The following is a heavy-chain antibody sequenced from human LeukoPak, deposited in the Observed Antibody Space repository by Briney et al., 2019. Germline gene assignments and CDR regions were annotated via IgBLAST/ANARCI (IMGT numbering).Heavy chain of an antibody. Sequence: PGGSLTLSCAASVFTFSTYWMTWVRQAPGQGREWVATISSEGIGQYYLDSVKGRFTISRDNAQSSLFLQMTSLRTEDTAVYYCGRVRPGDADYWGQGTLVTVSS. CDR2: ISSEGIGQ. V-gene: IGHV3-7*01. CDR3: GRVRPGDADY. D-gene: IGHD1-26*01. CDR1: VFTFSTYW. J-gene: IGHJ4*02.